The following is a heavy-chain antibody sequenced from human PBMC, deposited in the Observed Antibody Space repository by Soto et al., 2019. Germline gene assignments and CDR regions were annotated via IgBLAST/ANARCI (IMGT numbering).Heavy chain of an antibody. V-gene: IGHV3-23*01. D-gene: IGHD3-16*02. J-gene: IGHJ4*02. CDR2: ISGSGGST. CDR1: GFTFSSYA. Sequence: GGSLRLSCAASGFTFSSYAMSWVRQAPGKGLEWVSAISGSGGSTYYADSVKGRFTISRDNSKNTLYLQMNSLRAEDTAVYYCAKRSFMITFGGVIVPDYYIDYWGQGTLVTVSS. CDR3: AKRSFMITFGGVIVPDYYIDY.